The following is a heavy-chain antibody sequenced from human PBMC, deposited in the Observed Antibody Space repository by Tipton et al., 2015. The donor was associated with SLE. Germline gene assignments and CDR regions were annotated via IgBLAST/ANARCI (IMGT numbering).Heavy chain of an antibody. Sequence: SLRLSCAASGFIFSDHWMHWVRQVPGKGPVWVSRISSDGSSSTYADSVKGRFTISRENSKNTLYLQMNSLRAEDTAVYYCAKVMDTDMIYDAFDIWGQGTMVTVSS. CDR3: AKVMDTDMIYDAFDI. V-gene: IGHV3-74*01. D-gene: IGHD5-18*01. J-gene: IGHJ3*02. CDR2: ISSDGSSS. CDR1: GFIFSDHW.